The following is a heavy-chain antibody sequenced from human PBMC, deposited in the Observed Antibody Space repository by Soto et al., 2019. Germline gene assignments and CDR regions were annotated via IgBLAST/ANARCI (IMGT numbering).Heavy chain of an antibody. CDR2: IYPGDSDT. V-gene: IGHV5-51*01. D-gene: IGHD2-15*01. J-gene: IGHJ4*02. CDR1: GYSFTSYW. Sequence: GESLKISCKGSGYSFTSYWIGWVRQMPGKGLEWMGIIYPGDSDTRYSPSFQGQVTISADKSISTAYLQWSSLKASDTAMYYCARPSYCSGGSCYELDYWGQGTLVTVSS. CDR3: ARPSYCSGGSCYELDY.